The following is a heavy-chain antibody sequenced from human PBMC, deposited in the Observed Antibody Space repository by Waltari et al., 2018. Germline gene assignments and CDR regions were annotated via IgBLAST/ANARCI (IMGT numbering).Heavy chain of an antibody. Sequence: QLQLQESGPGLVKPSETLSLTCTVSGGSISSSSYYWGWIRQPPGKGLEWIGSIYYSGSTYYNPSLKSRVTISVDTSKNQFSLKLSSVTAADTAVYYCARAGIPAAGSGGCFDYWGQGTLVTVSS. CDR3: ARAGIPAAGSGGCFDY. V-gene: IGHV4-39*07. CDR2: IYYSGST. CDR1: GGSISSSSYY. D-gene: IGHD6-13*01. J-gene: IGHJ4*02.